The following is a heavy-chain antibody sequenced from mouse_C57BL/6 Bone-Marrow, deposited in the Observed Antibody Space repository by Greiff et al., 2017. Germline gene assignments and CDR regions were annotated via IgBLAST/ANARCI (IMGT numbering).Heavy chain of an antibody. CDR1: GYTFTSSG. J-gene: IGHJ3*01. CDR3: ARYDYGWFAY. CDR2: IYPRSGNT. V-gene: IGHV1-81*01. D-gene: IGHD2-4*01. Sequence: VQLQQSGAELARPGASVKLSCKASGYTFTSSGISWVKQRTGQGLEWIGEIYPRSGNTYYNEKFKGKATLTADKSSSTAYMELRSLTSEDSAVYFCARYDYGWFAYGGQGTLVTVSA.